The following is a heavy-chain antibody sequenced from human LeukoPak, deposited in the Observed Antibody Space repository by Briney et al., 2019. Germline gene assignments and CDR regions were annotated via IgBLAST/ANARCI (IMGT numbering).Heavy chain of an antibody. V-gene: IGHV3-23*01. CDR2: ITGGGGGT. CDR1: GCAFSSYA. D-gene: IGHD2-2*01. J-gene: IGHJ4*02. Sequence: GGSLRLSCAASGCAFSSYAMSWVRQAPGKGLEWVSAITGGGGGTYYADSVKGRFTVSRDNSKNTLYLQMNSLRADDTAVYYCAKVYCRCASCPGDYWGQGTLVTVSS. CDR3: AKVYCRCASCPGDY.